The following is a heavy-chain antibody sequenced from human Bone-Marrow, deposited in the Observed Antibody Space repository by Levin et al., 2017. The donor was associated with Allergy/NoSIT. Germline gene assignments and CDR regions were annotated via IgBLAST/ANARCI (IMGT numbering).Heavy chain of an antibody. CDR1: GFTFSSYA. CDR3: ALGDYPAPPTPY. D-gene: IGHD4-17*01. V-gene: IGHV3-23*01. CDR2: ISGSGGST. J-gene: IGHJ4*02. Sequence: PGGSLRLSCAASGFTFSSYAMSWVRQAPGKGLEWVSAISGSGGSTYYADPVKGRFTISRDNSKNTLYLQMSSLRAEDTAVYYCALGDYPAPPTPYWGQGTLVTVSS.